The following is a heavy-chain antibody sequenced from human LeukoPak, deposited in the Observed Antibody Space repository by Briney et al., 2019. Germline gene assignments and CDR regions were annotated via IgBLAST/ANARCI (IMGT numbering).Heavy chain of an antibody. J-gene: IGHJ3*02. D-gene: IGHD3-22*01. CDR3: ASPTYYYDSTGAFDI. CDR2: INPNSGGT. CDR1: GYTFTGYY. Sequence: ASVKVSCKASGYTFTGYYMHWVRQAPGQGLEGMGWINPNSGGTNYAQKFQGRVTMTRDTSISTAYMELSRLRSDDTAVYYCASPTYYYDSTGAFDIWGQGTMVTVSS. V-gene: IGHV1-2*02.